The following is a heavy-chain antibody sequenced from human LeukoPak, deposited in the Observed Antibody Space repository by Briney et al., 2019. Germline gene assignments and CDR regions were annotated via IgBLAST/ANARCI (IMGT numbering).Heavy chain of an antibody. D-gene: IGHD6-19*01. J-gene: IGHJ4*02. V-gene: IGHV3-33*06. CDR3: AKDVSSGWYDDY. Sequence: GSLRLSCAASGFTFSSYSMNWVRQAPGKGLEWVAVIWYDGSNKYYADSVKGRFTISRDNSKNTLYLQMNSLRAEDTAVYYCAKDVSSGWYDDYWGQGTLVTVSS. CDR1: GFTFSSYS. CDR2: IWYDGSNK.